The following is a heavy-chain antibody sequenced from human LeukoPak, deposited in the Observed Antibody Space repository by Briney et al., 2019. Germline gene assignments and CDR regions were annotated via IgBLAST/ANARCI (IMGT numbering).Heavy chain of an antibody. D-gene: IGHD1-26*01. CDR1: GGSFSRFY. V-gene: IGHV4-34*01. CDR2: IDHRGDT. CDR3: ARGAIISDTGYFDF. J-gene: IGHJ4*03. Sequence: PSETLSLTCAVYGGSFSRFYWSWLRQSPGKGLEWIAEIDHRGDTNYNPSVKSRVTISVDTSKNQFSLKVRSLSAADTAVYYCARGAIISDTGYFDFWGQGTPVTVSS.